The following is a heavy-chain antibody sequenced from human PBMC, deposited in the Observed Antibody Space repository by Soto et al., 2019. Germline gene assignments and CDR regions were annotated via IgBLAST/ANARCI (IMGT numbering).Heavy chain of an antibody. D-gene: IGHD3-10*01. J-gene: IGHJ4*02. CDR3: ARDGYGSGRIHDH. CDR2: IWYDGSNK. Sequence: QVQLVESGGGVVQPGRSLRLSCAASGFTFSSYGMHWVRQAPGKGLEWVAVIWYDGSNKYYADSVKGRFTISRDNSKNTLYLQMNSLRAEDTAVYYCARDGYGSGRIHDHWGQGTLVTVSS. CDR1: GFTFSSYG. V-gene: IGHV3-33*01.